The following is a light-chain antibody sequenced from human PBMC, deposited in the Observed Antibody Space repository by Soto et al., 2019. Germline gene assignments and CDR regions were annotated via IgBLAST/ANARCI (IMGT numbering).Light chain of an antibody. J-gene: IGLJ3*02. V-gene: IGLV2-8*01. CDR3: SSFSGSNNVV. CDR1: SSDVGSYDH. CDR2: DVT. Sequence: QSALTQPPSASGSPGQSFTISCAGTSSDVGSYDHVSWYQQHQGKAPKLMIYDVTERPSGVPDRFSGSKSGNAASLTVSGLQTEDEADYYCSSFSGSNNVVFGGGTKLTVL.